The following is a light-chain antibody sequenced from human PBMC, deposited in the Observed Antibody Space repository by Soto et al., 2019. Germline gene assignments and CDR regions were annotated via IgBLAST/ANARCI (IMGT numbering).Light chain of an antibody. CDR2: DIS. Sequence: EVVMTQSPATLSVSPGERATLSCRASQTVSRNLAWYQQRPGQAPRLPIYDISNRAAGVPARFSGSGSETEFTLTIRSLQSEDFAVYFCQQYNNWPSFGQGTRLEI. CDR3: QQYNNWPS. V-gene: IGKV3-15*01. CDR1: QTVSRN. J-gene: IGKJ5*01.